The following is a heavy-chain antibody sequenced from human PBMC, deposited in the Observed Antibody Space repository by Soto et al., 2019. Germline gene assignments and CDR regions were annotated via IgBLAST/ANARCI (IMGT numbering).Heavy chain of an antibody. CDR3: ARLSTTVTYFDY. V-gene: IGHV4-59*08. Sequence: SETLSLTCTVSGGSISSYYWSWIRQPPGKGLEWIGYIYYSGSTNYNPSLKSRDTISVDTSKNQFSLKLSSVTAADTAVYYCARLSTTVTYFDYWGQGTLVTVSS. J-gene: IGHJ4*02. D-gene: IGHD4-17*01. CDR2: IYYSGST. CDR1: GGSISSYY.